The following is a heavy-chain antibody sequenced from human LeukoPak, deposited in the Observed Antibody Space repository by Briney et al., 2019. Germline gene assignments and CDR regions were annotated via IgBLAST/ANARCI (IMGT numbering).Heavy chain of an antibody. CDR1: GGSISSSSYY. CDR3: AREVYYDFWSGYTQFDP. D-gene: IGHD3-3*01. V-gene: IGHV4-39*07. J-gene: IGHJ5*01. CDR2: IYTSGST. Sequence: SETLSLTCTVSGGSISSSSYYWGWIRQPPGKGLEWIGRIYTSGSTNYNPSLKSRVTISVDTSKNQFSLKLSSVTAADTAVFYCAREVYYDFWSGYTQFDPWGQGTLVTVSS.